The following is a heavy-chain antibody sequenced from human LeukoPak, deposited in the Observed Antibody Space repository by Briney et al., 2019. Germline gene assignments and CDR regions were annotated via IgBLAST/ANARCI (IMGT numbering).Heavy chain of an antibody. D-gene: IGHD4-11*01. CDR3: ARLHDYTKNFDY. J-gene: IGHJ4*02. Sequence: SETLSLTCAVYGGSFSGYYWSWIRQPPGKGLEWIGEINHSGSTNYNPSLKSRVTIPVDTSKNQFSLKLSSVTAADTAVYYCARLHDYTKNFDYWGQGTLVTVSS. CDR1: GGSFSGYY. CDR2: INHSGST. V-gene: IGHV4-34*01.